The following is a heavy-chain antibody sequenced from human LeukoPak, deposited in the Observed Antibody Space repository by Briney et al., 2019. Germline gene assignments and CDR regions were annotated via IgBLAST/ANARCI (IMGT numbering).Heavy chain of an antibody. V-gene: IGHV3-23*01. J-gene: IGHJ4*02. CDR1: GFTFGTHA. Sequence: PGGSLRLSCVASGFTFGTHAMSWVRQAPGKGLEWVSANSGGGGSTYYADSVKGRFTISRDNSKNTLYLQMNSLRAEDTAVYYCAKGGIAMADYYFDYWGQGTLVTVSS. D-gene: IGHD6-19*01. CDR3: AKGGIAMADYYFDY. CDR2: NSGGGGST.